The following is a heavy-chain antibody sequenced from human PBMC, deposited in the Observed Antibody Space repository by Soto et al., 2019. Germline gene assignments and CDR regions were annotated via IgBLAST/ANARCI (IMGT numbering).Heavy chain of an antibody. CDR1: GFTFSIYT. J-gene: IGHJ4*02. CDR2: IRSSSSSI. CDR3: ARGRGDFDKSYLAS. D-gene: IGHD4-17*01. Sequence: EVQLVEAGGGLVQPGGSLRLSCTASGFTFSIYTMNWVRQAPGKGLEWLSYIRSSSSSIDYADSVKGRFTISRDNAKNSLFLHMNSLRDEDTAVYFCARGRGDFDKSYLASWGQGALVPVSS. V-gene: IGHV3-48*02.